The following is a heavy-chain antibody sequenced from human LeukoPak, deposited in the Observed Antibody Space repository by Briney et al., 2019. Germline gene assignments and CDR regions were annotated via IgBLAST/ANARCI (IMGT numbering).Heavy chain of an antibody. J-gene: IGHJ4*02. D-gene: IGHD5-18*01. V-gene: IGHV1-18*01. CDR1: GYTCTSYG. Sequence: GASVKVSCKASGYTCTSYGISWGRQAPGQGLEWMGWISAYNGNTNYAQKLQGRVTMTTDTSTSTAYMELRSLRSDDTAVYYCGSNVEGDSYAYGIYYFDYWGQGTLVTVSS. CDR2: ISAYNGNT. CDR3: GSNVEGDSYAYGIYYFDY.